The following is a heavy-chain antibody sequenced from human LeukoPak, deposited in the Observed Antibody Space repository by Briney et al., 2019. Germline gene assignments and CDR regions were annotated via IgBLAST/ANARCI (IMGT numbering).Heavy chain of an antibody. Sequence: GGSLRLSCEASGFTFSTFAMIWVRQPPGKGLEWVSSIFPSGGEIHYADSVRGRFTISRDNSKSTLSLQMNSLRAEDTAIYYCAALYFDWSYWGSYFDYWGQGTLVTVSS. CDR1: GFTFSTFA. J-gene: IGHJ4*02. D-gene: IGHD3-9*01. V-gene: IGHV3-23*01. CDR3: AALYFDWSYWGSYFDY. CDR2: IFPSGGEI.